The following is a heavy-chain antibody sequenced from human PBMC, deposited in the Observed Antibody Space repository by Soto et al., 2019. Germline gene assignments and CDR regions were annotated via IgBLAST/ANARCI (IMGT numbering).Heavy chain of an antibody. V-gene: IGHV3-23*01. J-gene: IGHJ4*02. CDR2: ISGSGSGT. Sequence: PGGSLRLSCAASGFTFSTYAMTWVRQAPGKGLEWVSTISGSGSGTHYADSVKGRFTISRDNSKNTLSLQMNSLRAEDTAVYYCAKGNNYASDDYYSPFDYWGQGT. D-gene: IGHD3-10*01. CDR1: GFTFSTYA. CDR3: AKGNNYASDDYYSPFDY.